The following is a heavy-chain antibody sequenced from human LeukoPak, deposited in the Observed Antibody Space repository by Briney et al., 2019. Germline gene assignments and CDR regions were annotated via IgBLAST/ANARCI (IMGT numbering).Heavy chain of an antibody. Sequence: GGSLRLSCAASGFTFSSYSMSWVRQPPGKGLEWVSSISGSSSYIYYADSVKGRFTISRDNAKNSLYLQMNSLRGEDTAVYYCARAVSTNYYYYMDVWGKGTTVTVSS. CDR2: ISGSSSYI. CDR3: ARAVSTNYYYYMDV. V-gene: IGHV3-21*01. D-gene: IGHD2-2*01. CDR1: GFTFSSYS. J-gene: IGHJ6*03.